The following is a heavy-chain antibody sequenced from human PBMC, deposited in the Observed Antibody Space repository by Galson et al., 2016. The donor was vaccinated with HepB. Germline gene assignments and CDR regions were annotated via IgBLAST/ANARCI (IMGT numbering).Heavy chain of an antibody. CDR1: EYIFTTYY. CDR3: ASGYSSSVGIGG. V-gene: IGHV1-46*01. CDR2: INPTGDST. D-gene: IGHD2-2*03. J-gene: IGHJ4*02. Sequence: SVKVSCKASEYIFTTYYIHWVRQAPGQGLEWMGIINPTGDSTSYAQQFQGRVTLTGDTSTSTVYMELSSLRSEDTAVYYCASGYSSSVGIGGWGQGTLVTVSS.